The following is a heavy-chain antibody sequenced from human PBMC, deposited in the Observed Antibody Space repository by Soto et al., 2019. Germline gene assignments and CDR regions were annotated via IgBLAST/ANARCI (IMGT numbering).Heavy chain of an antibody. V-gene: IGHV3-48*02. D-gene: IGHD4-4*01. J-gene: IGHJ4*02. CDR2: IARNSDMI. Sequence: EVQLVESGGDLVQPGGSLRLSCVASGFSFSAYSMNWVRQAPGKGLEWISYIARNSDMIQYADSVKGRFTLSRDDAKNSLYLQMNSLTDEDTGVYYCARDRDYSFDYWCQGALVTVSS. CDR3: ARDRDYSFDY. CDR1: GFSFSAYS.